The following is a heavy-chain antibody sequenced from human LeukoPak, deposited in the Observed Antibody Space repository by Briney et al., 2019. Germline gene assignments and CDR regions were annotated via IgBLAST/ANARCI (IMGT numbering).Heavy chain of an antibody. CDR2: IYYSGST. J-gene: IGHJ4*02. CDR3: ARVGDGYSGYDRTIDY. Sequence: SETLSLTCTVSGVSISSSNSYWGWIRQPPGKGLEWIGSIYYSGSTYYNPSLKSRVTMSVDTSKNQFSLRLSSVTAADTAVYYCARVGDGYSGYDRTIDYWGQGTLVTVSS. V-gene: IGHV4-39*01. CDR1: GVSISSSNSY. D-gene: IGHD5-12*01.